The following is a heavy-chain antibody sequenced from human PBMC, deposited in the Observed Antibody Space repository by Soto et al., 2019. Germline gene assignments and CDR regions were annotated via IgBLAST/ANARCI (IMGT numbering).Heavy chain of an antibody. D-gene: IGHD7-27*01. CDR2: IYHTGST. CDR1: GDPVSSGAYY. J-gene: IGHJ4*02. Sequence: QVQLQESGPGLVQPSQTLSLTCSVSGDPVSSGAYYWTWVRQHPVKGLEWIGYIYHTGSTYYNPSLQSRLTMSIHTSKNQFSLHLYSVTAADTAVYFCAAKLGTTHYFDFWGQGSLVAVSS. CDR3: AAKLGTTHYFDF. V-gene: IGHV4-31*03.